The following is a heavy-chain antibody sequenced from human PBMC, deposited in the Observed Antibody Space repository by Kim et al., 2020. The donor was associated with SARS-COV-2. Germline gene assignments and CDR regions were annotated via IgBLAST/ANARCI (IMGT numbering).Heavy chain of an antibody. CDR1: GFTFDTYA. CDR3: AKMVIMDGYNYFYYYAIDV. D-gene: IGHD2-21*01. V-gene: IGHV3-23*01. Sequence: GGSLRLSRVASGFTFDTYAMSWVRQAPGKGLEWVSVISGGAVNKFYADSVRGRFTISRDNSKNTLYLQMNSLRDEDTALYYCAKMVIMDGYNYFYYYAIDVWGQGTTGTVSS. J-gene: IGHJ6*02. CDR2: ISGGAVNK.